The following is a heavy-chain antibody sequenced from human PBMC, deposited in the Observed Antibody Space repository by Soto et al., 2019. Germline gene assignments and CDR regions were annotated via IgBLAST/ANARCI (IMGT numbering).Heavy chain of an antibody. CDR1: GFTVSSYV. Sequence: GGSLRLSCIVSGFTVSSYVIRWVRQAPGKGLEWVSVISGSGDSTYYADSVKGRFTISRDNSKNTLYLQMNSLIAEYTAVYYCAKLMGHTDYWGQGTPVTVSS. CDR3: AKLMGHTDY. CDR2: ISGSGDST. V-gene: IGHV3-23*01. J-gene: IGHJ4*02.